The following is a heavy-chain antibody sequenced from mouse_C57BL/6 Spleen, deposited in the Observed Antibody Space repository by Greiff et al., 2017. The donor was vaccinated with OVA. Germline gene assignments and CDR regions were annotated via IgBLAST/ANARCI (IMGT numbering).Heavy chain of an antibody. CDR2: ISSGGSYT. D-gene: IGHD1-1*01. CDR1: GFTFSSYG. V-gene: IGHV5-6*02. CDR3: ARHETTVVADYFDY. Sequence: EVKLVESGGDLVKPGGSLKLSCAASGFTFSSYGMSWVRQTPDKRLEWVATISSGGSYTYYPDSVKGRFTISRDNAKNTLYLQMSSLKSEDTAMYYCARHETTVVADYFDYWGQGTTLTVSS. J-gene: IGHJ2*01.